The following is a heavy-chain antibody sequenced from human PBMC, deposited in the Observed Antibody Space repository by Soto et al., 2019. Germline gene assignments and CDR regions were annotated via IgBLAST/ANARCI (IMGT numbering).Heavy chain of an antibody. J-gene: IGHJ6*02. D-gene: IGHD3-3*01. CDR2: ISCYNGKT. Sequence: QVQVVQSGDEVKETGASVRVSCKTSGYSFTAYGISWVRQAPGQGLEWMGWISCYNGKTKYAQKVPGRVSMTTDTYTSTAYMEVRSLRSDDTAIYYCARDAPPPELRFLEWHNYDYNGMDVCGQGTTGTVSS. CDR1: GYSFTAYG. V-gene: IGHV1-18*01. CDR3: ARDAPPPELRFLEWHNYDYNGMDV.